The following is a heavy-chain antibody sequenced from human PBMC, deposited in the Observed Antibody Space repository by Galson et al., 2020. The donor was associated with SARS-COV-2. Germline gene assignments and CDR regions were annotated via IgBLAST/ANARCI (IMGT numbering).Heavy chain of an antibody. CDR3: ARLHYGEYAPEAFDI. V-gene: IGHV4-30-2*01. D-gene: IGHD4-17*01. CDR1: GTSISSGSYS. J-gene: IGHJ3*02. Sequence: SCAVSGTSISSGSYSWNWIRQPPGKGLEWIGYISHSGGTYYNPSLKSRVTISGDRSKNQFSLRLSSVTAADTAVYYCARLHYGEYAPEAFDIWGQGTRVTVAS. CDR2: ISHSGGT.